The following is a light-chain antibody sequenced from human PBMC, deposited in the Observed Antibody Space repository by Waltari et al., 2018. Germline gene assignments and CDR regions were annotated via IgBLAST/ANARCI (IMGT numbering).Light chain of an antibody. V-gene: IGKV3-11*01. CDR3: QQRSEWPLT. CDR1: QSISSY. Sequence: IVLTQSPVTLSLSPGERATLSCRASQSISSYLAWYQQRPGQAPRLLIYDASNRATGIPAMFSGSGSGTDFTLTISSLEPEDFAVYYCQQRSEWPLTCGQGTKVEIK. CDR2: DAS. J-gene: IGKJ1*01.